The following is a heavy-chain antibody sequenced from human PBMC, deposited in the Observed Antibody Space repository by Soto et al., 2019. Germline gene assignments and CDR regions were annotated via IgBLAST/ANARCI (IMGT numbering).Heavy chain of an antibody. CDR1: GFTFSSYG. D-gene: IGHD6-25*01. CDR2: IHEDKNAK. J-gene: IGHJ4*02. Sequence: GQLVESGGGVVQPGRSLRLSCAASGFTFSSYGMHWVRQGPGKGLEWVANIHEDKNAKDYVDSVKGRFTISRDNAKNSLYLQMNSLRDEDTAVYYCATHDGPAAAGLVLDFWGQGALVIVSS. CDR3: ATHDGPAAAGLVLDF. V-gene: IGHV3-7*02.